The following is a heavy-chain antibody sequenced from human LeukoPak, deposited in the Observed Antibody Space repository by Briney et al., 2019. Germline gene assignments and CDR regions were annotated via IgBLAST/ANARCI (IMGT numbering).Heavy chain of an antibody. CDR3: ARTIAVAGYNWFDP. CDR2: IIPIFGIA. V-gene: IGHV1-69*04. J-gene: IGHJ5*02. D-gene: IGHD6-19*01. Sequence: SVKVSCKASGCTFSSYAISWVRQAPGQGLEWMGRIIPIFGIANYAQKFQGRVTITADKSTSTDYMELSSLRSEDTAVYYCARTIAVAGYNWFDPWGQGTLVTVSS. CDR1: GCTFSSYA.